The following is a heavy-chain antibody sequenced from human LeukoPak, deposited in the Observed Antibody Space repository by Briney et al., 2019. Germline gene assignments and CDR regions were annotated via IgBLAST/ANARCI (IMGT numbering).Heavy chain of an antibody. CDR2: INSDGVST. CDR3: ARDGSSWSNWLDP. J-gene: IGHJ5*02. D-gene: IGHD6-13*01. CDR1: GFTFSSYW. Sequence: PGGSLRLSCAASGFTFSSYWMHWVRQAPGKGLVWVSRINSDGVSTSYADSVKGRFTISRDNAKNTLYLQMNNLRAEGTAVYYCARDGSSWSNWLDPWGQGTLVTVSS. V-gene: IGHV3-74*01.